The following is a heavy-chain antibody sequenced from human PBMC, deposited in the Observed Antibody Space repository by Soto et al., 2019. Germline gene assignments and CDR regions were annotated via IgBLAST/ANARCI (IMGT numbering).Heavy chain of an antibody. D-gene: IGHD6-6*01. J-gene: IGHJ4*02. Sequence: QPGGTLRLSCAASGFTFSTYGMHWVRQAPGKELQWVAVIWYDGSNKYYSDSVKSRFTISRDNSKNMLYLQMNSLRAEDTAVYYWARYDGSSLFDYWGQGTLVTVSS. V-gene: IGHV3-33*01. CDR1: GFTFSTYG. CDR3: ARYDGSSLFDY. CDR2: IWYDGSNK.